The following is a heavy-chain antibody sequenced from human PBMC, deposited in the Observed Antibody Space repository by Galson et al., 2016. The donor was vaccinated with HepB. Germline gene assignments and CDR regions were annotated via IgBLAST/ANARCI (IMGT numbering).Heavy chain of an antibody. CDR2: INHRGST. D-gene: IGHD3-16*01. CDR1: GGSFSGYY. CDR3: ARGEFRLVRLRVFDI. J-gene: IGHJ3*02. V-gene: IGHV4-34*01. Sequence: LSLTCAVYGGSFSGYYWSWLRQSPGKGLEWIGEINHRGSTNYNPSLKSRLTISVDTSKNQISLKLSFVTAADTAVYYCARGEFRLVRLRVFDIWGQGTMVTVSS.